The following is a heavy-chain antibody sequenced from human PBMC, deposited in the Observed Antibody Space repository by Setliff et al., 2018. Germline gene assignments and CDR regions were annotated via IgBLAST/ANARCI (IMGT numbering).Heavy chain of an antibody. Sequence: PWPSVKVSCKASGYIFTTYAVTWMRQAPGQGLEYMGWINTNTGNPSYAQGFTGRFVFSLDTSVSTACLQISSLKPEDTAMYYCARASRFATIVWKGDYYMDVWGKGTTVTVSS. CDR1: GYIFTTYA. CDR3: ARASRFATIVWKGDYYMDV. V-gene: IGHV7-4-1*02. CDR2: INTNTGNP. D-gene: IGHD3-16*02. J-gene: IGHJ6*03.